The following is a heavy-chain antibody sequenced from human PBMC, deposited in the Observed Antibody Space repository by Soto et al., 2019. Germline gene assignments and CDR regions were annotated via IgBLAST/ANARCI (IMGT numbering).Heavy chain of an antibody. D-gene: IGHD3-10*01. CDR3: AGSYSSGNWYFDY. CDR2: TSTSSTTK. J-gene: IGHJ4*02. Sequence: PWWSLRLSCSASVFSFSAYSMNWFRQAPGKGLEWIAYTSTSSTTKYYADSVRGRFSISRDNANDLLYLDMDKLRDEDTGICYCAGSYSSGNWYFDYWGLGTPVTVSS. V-gene: IGHV3-48*02. CDR1: VFSFSAYS.